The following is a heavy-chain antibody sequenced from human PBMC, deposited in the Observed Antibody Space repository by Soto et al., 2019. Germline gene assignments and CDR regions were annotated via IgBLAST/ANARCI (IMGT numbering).Heavy chain of an antibody. J-gene: IGHJ6*02. CDR2: ISYDGSNK. Sequence: ESGGGVVQPGRSLRLSCAASGFTFSSYGMHWVRQAPGKGLEWVAVISYDGSNKYYADSVKGRFTISRDNSKNTLYLQMNSLRAEDTAVYYCAGHSSGWYYGMDVWGQGTTVTVSS. CDR1: GFTFSSYG. V-gene: IGHV3-30*03. CDR3: AGHSSGWYYGMDV. D-gene: IGHD6-19*01.